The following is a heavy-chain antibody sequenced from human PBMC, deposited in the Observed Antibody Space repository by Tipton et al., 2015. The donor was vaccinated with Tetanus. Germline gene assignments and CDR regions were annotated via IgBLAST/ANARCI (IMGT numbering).Heavy chain of an antibody. CDR1: GFTFSSYG. J-gene: IGHJ4*02. D-gene: IGHD1-26*01. CDR3: ARGRYSGSYFADY. CDR2: IKQDGSEK. V-gene: IGHV3-7*01. Sequence: SLRLSCAASGFTFSSYGMHWVRQAPGKGLEWVANIKQDGSEKYYVDSVKGRFTISRDNAKNSLYLQMNTLRAEDTAVYYCARGRYSGSYFADYWGQGTLVTVSS.